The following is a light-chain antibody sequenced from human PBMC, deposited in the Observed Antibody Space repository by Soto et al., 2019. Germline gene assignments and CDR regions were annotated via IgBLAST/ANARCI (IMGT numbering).Light chain of an antibody. CDR3: QQYNSDWT. J-gene: IGKJ1*01. V-gene: IGKV1-5*01. Sequence: DIQMTQSPSTLSASVGDRVTITCRASQSISSWLAWYQQKTGKAPKLLIYDASSLESGVPSMFSGSGSGTEFTLTISSLQPDDFATYYCQQYNSDWTFGQGTKVDIK. CDR2: DAS. CDR1: QSISSW.